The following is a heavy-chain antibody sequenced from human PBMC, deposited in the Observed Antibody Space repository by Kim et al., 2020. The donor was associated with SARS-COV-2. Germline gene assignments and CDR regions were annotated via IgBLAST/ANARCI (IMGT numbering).Heavy chain of an antibody. J-gene: IGHJ6*02. D-gene: IGHD2-8*02. CDR3: AKVRARLLGYYYYGMDV. CDR1: GFTFSSYA. CDR2: ISGSGGST. Sequence: GGSLRLSCAASGFTFSSYAMSWVRQAPGKGLEWVSAISGSGGSTYYADSVKGRFTISRDNSKNTLYLQMNSLRAEDTAVYYCAKVRARLLGYYYYGMDVWGQGPTVTVPS. V-gene: IGHV3-23*01.